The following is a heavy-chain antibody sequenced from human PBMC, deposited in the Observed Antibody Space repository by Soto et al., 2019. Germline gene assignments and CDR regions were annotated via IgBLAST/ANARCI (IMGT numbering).Heavy chain of an antibody. CDR2: FFYSWST. D-gene: IGHD6-19*01. Sequence: QLQLQESGPGLVKPSETLSLTCTVSGGSVSNTDYFWGWIRRPPGKRLEWIGSFFYSWSTYYSPSLRSRAALSVDTSSNQFYLKLSSVTAAATGVYFCVMQYSGGWYFQHWGQGTLVTVSS. V-gene: IGHV4-39*01. CDR3: VMQYSGGWYFQH. CDR1: GGSVSNTDYF. J-gene: IGHJ1*01.